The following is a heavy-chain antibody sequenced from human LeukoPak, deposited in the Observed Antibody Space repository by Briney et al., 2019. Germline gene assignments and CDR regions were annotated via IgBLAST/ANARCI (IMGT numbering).Heavy chain of an antibody. CDR2: ISGSGGST. V-gene: IGHV3-23*01. CDR1: GFTFSSYA. CDR3: AKGGVIAIPGYYYYMDV. Sequence: PGGSLRLSCAASGFTFSSYAMSWVRQAPGKGLEWVSAISGSGGSTYYADSVKGRFTISRDNSKNTLYLQMNSLRAEDTAVYYCAKGGVIAIPGYYYYMDVWGKGTTVTVSS. D-gene: IGHD2-21*01. J-gene: IGHJ6*03.